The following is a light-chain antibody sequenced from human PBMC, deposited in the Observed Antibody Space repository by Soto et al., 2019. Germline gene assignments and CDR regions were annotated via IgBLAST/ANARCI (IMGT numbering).Light chain of an antibody. Sequence: QSALTQPASVSGSPGQSITISCTGSSSDVGGYNFVSWYQQHPGKAPKLIIYEVSNRPSGVPNRFSGSKAGNTASLTISRLQADDEADYYCTSKTDNSPVMFGGGTKLTVL. CDR1: SSDVGGYNF. CDR3: TSKTDNSPVM. CDR2: EVS. V-gene: IGLV2-14*01. J-gene: IGLJ3*02.